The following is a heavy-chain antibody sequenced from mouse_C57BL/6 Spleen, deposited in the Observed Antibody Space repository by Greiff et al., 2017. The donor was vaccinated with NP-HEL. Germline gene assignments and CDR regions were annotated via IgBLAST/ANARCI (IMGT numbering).Heavy chain of an antibody. D-gene: IGHD4-1*02. Sequence: VQLHQPGTELVKPGASVKLSCKASGYTFTSYWMHWVKQRPGQGLEWIGNINPSNGGTNYNEKFKSKATLTVDKSSSTAYMQLSSLTSEDSAVYYCARSPNWEGWYFDVWGTGTTVTVSS. V-gene: IGHV1-53*01. J-gene: IGHJ1*03. CDR1: GYTFTSYW. CDR2: INPSNGGT. CDR3: ARSPNWEGWYFDV.